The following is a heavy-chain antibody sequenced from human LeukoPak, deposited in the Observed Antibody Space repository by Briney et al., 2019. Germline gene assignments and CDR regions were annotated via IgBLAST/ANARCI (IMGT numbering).Heavy chain of an antibody. CDR1: GYTLTDYY. CDR2: INPNSGET. Sequence: ASVKLSCTTSGYTLTDYYIHWERHAPGQGLGWMGWINPNSGETNSAQKFQGRVTMTGDTSISTAYMELRRVTSDDTAVYYCARDRDYSNTERGFDYWGQGTLVTVSS. CDR3: ARDRDYSNTERGFDY. V-gene: IGHV1-2*02. J-gene: IGHJ4*02. D-gene: IGHD4-11*01.